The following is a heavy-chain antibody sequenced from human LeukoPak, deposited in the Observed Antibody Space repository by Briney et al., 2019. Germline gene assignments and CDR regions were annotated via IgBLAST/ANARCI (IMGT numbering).Heavy chain of an antibody. J-gene: IGHJ4*02. CDR2: IYHSGST. CDR1: TDTTNTYY. CDR3: VRLRWELLAPYFDH. Sequence: PAETLSLTCSVSTDTTNTYYWSWLGQCPGKGLEWVGRIYHSGSTYYNPSFKSRVTISIDMSSKEFSLKLTSVTVAGTAMYYCVRLRWELLAPYFDHWGQGAFVIVSS. V-gene: IGHV4-59*01. D-gene: IGHD2-15*01.